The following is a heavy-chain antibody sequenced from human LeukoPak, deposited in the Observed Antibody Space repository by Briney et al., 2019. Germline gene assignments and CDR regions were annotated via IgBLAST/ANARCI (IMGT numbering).Heavy chain of an antibody. Sequence: ASVKVSCKASGYTFTGYYMHWVRQAPGQGLEWMGWISPNSGGANYAQKFQGRVTMTRDTSISTAYMELSRLTSDDTAVYYCARAAAGNWFYPWGQGTLVTVSS. J-gene: IGHJ5*02. V-gene: IGHV1-2*02. CDR1: GYTFTGYY. D-gene: IGHD6-13*01. CDR2: ISPNSGGA. CDR3: ARAAAGNWFYP.